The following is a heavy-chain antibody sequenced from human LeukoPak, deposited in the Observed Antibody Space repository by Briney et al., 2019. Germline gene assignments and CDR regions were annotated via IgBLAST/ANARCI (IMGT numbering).Heavy chain of an antibody. V-gene: IGHV1-2*02. CDR3: ARDGYCRGSSCPFQH. Sequence: ASVKFSCKASGYTFIAYYMFWVRQAPGQGLEWMGWINPNSGATGHAQKFQGRVTMTRDTSISTSYMEVTGLRSDDTAVYFCARDGYCRGSSCPFQHWGQGTMVTVSS. J-gene: IGHJ1*01. D-gene: IGHD2-2*03. CDR2: INPNSGAT. CDR1: GYTFIAYY.